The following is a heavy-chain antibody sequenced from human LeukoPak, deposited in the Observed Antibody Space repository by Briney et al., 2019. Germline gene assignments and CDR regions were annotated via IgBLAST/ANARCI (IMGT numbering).Heavy chain of an antibody. D-gene: IGHD4-11*01. Sequence: PSETLSLTCTVPGGSINSYYWSWVRQPQGKGLEWIGYASDTGSTNYNPSLQSRVTISVDTSKNQFYLKLTSVTAADTAVYYCARTTTTFDDWGHGTLVTVSS. CDR3: ARTTTTFDD. V-gene: IGHV4-59*01. CDR2: ASDTGST. J-gene: IGHJ4*01. CDR1: GGSINSYY.